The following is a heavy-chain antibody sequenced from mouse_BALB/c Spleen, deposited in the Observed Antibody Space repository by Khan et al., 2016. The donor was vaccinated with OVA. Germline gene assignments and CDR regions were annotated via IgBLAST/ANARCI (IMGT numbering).Heavy chain of an antibody. J-gene: IGHJ4*01. D-gene: IGHD4-1*01. CDR3: ASELGRYYAMDY. CDR2: ISNSGSA. Sequence: EVQLQESGPGLVKPSQSLSLTCTVTGYSITRDYAWNWIRQFPGNKLEWMGYISNSGSASYNPSLKSRISITRDTSKNQFFLQLNSVTTEDTATYYCASELGRYYAMDYWCQETSVTVSS. V-gene: IGHV3-2*02. CDR1: GYSITRDYA.